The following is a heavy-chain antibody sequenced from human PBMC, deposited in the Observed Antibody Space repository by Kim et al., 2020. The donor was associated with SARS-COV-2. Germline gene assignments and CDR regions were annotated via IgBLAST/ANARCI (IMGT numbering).Heavy chain of an antibody. CDR3: ARLPTGYPNWFDR. J-gene: IGHJ5*02. V-gene: IGHV4-39*01. CDR1: GGSISNPGCT. D-gene: IGHD3-9*01. Sequence: SETLSLTCTVSGGSISNPGCTWGWIRQPPGKGLEWIGSMFSSGSTYYTPSLKSRVTLSVDTSKNQFSLHLNSVTAADTAVYYCARLPTGYPNWFDRWGQGTLVTVSS. CDR2: MFSSGST.